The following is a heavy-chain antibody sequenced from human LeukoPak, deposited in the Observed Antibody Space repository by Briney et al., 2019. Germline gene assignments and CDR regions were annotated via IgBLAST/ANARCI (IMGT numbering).Heavy chain of an antibody. CDR1: GYTLTSYD. D-gene: IGHD6-19*01. CDR3: ARGRRIAVAGTRKYYFDY. Sequence: ASVKVSCKASGYTLTSYDINWVRQATGQGLEWMGWMNPNSGNTGYAQKFQGRVTMTGNTSITTAYMELSSLRSEDTAGYYCARGRRIAVAGTRKYYFDYWGQGTLVTVSS. CDR2: MNPNSGNT. V-gene: IGHV1-8*01. J-gene: IGHJ4*02.